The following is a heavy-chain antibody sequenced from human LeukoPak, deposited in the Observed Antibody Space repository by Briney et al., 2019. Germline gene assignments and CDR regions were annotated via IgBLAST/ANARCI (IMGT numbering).Heavy chain of an antibody. CDR1: GYTFTSYG. J-gene: IGHJ6*03. V-gene: IGHV1-18*01. CDR3: ARGDWLLPYYYMDV. D-gene: IGHD3-9*01. CDR2: ISAYNGNT. Sequence: ASVKVSCQASGYTFTSYGISWVRPAPGKGLEWMGWISAYNGNTQYEQKLQGRVTMTTDTSTSTAYMELRSLRSDDTAVYYCARGDWLLPYYYMDVWGKGTTVTVSS.